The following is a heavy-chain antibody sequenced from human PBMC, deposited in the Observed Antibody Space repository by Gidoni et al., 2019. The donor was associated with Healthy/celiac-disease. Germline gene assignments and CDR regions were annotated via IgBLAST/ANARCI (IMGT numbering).Heavy chain of an antibody. CDR1: GGSISSSSYS. Sequence: QLQLQESGPGLVKPSETLSLTCTVPGGSISSSSYSWGWIRQPPGKGLEWIGGTYYSGSTYYNPSLKSRVTISVDTSKNQFSLKLSSVTAADTAVYYCARPAGGYSYGSYYFDYWGQGTLVTVSS. J-gene: IGHJ4*02. CDR3: ARPAGGYSYGSYYFDY. V-gene: IGHV4-39*01. D-gene: IGHD5-18*01. CDR2: TYYSGST.